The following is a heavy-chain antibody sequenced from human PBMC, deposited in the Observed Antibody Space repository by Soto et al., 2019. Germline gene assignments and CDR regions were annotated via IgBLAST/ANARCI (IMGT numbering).Heavy chain of an antibody. CDR2: ISPGSRYP. D-gene: IGHD2-15*01. V-gene: IGHV3-11*06. CDR1: GFTFFDSY. Sequence: GSLRLSCAGSGFTFFDSYISWIRHAPGKGLEWLSYISPGSRYPAYADSVKGRFTISRDNAKRSLYLQMMSLTAEDTAIYYCVRGGGGGLFDPWGQGTMVTVSS. CDR3: VRGGGGGLFDP. J-gene: IGHJ5*02.